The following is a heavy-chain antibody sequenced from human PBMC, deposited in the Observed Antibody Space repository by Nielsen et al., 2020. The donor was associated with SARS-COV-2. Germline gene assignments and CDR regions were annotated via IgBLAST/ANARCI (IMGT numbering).Heavy chain of an antibody. Sequence: GGSLRLSCAASGFTFSDFYMSWIRQAPGKGLEWLSYISTSGGHTNYADSVKGRFTISRDNANKSLYLQMNSLRAEDTAVYYCARDYSGYRGWRFDPWGQGTLVTVSS. CDR3: ARDYSGYRGWRFDP. J-gene: IGHJ5*02. CDR2: ISTSGGHT. V-gene: IGHV3-11*05. D-gene: IGHD5-12*01. CDR1: GFTFSDFY.